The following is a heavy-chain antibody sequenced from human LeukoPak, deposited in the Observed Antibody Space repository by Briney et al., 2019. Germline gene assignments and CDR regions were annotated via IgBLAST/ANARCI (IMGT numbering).Heavy chain of an antibody. D-gene: IGHD3-10*02. CDR2: ISGSGGST. Sequence: GGSLRLSCAAPGFTFSSYAMSWVRQASGKGLEWVSAISGSGGSTYYADSVKGRFTISRDNSKNTLYLQMNSLRAEDTAVYYCASCSGSYYLVYWGQGTLVTVSS. CDR3: ASCSGSYYLVY. J-gene: IGHJ4*02. CDR1: GFTFSSYA. V-gene: IGHV3-23*01.